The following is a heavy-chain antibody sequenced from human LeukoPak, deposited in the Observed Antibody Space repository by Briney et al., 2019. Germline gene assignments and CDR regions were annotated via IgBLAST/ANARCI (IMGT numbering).Heavy chain of an antibody. CDR3: AREARLASAAGLDV. V-gene: IGHV4-59*10. D-gene: IGHD5-12*01. Sequence: PSETLSLTCDIFGDSISDYYWSWIRQPAGKGLEWIGRLHGSAAIKYNPSLRSRLSLSVDTSKNQFSLKLTFVTAADTAVYYCAREARLASAAGLDVWGQGTMVTVS. CDR2: LHGSAAI. J-gene: IGHJ6*02. CDR1: GDSISDYY.